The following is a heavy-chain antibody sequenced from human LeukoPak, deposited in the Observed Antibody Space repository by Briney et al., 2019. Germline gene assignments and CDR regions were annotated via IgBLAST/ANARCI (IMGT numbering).Heavy chain of an antibody. CDR1: GFTFSSYE. D-gene: IGHD3-10*01. V-gene: IGHV3-48*03. CDR3: ARDRPDVLLWFGELSSFDY. CDR2: ISSSGSTI. Sequence: GGSLRLSCAASGFTFSSYEMNWVRQAPGKGLEWVSYISSSGSTIYYADSVKGRFTISRDNAKNSLYLQMNSLRAEDTAVYYCARDRPDVLLWFGELSSFDYWGQGTLVTVSS. J-gene: IGHJ4*02.